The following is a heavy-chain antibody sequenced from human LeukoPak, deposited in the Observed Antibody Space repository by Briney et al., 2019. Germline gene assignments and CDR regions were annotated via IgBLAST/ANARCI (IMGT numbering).Heavy chain of an antibody. J-gene: IGHJ4*02. D-gene: IGHD4-17*01. CDR3: ARTSTVTYHFDY. CDR2: IYTSGST. CDR1: GGSISSYY. Sequence: SETLSLTCTVSGGSISSYYWSWIRQPAGKGLEWIGRIYTSGSTNYNPSLKSRVTTSVDTSKNQFSLRLSSVTAADTAVYYCARTSTVTYHFDYWGQGTLVTVSS. V-gene: IGHV4-4*07.